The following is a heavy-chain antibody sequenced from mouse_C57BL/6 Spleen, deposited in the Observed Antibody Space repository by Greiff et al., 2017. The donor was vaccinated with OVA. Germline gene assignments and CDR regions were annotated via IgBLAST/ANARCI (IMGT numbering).Heavy chain of an antibody. J-gene: IGHJ2*01. D-gene: IGHD1-1*01. CDR1: GYTFTSYW. CDR3: ARSIYYCGSISYYDY. CDR2: IYPGSGST. Sequence: QVQLQQPGAELVKPGASVKMSCKASGYTFTSYWITWVKQRPGQGLEWIGDIYPGSGSTNYNEKFKSKATLTVDTSSSTAYMQLSSLTSEDSAVYYCARSIYYCGSISYYDYWGQGTTLTVAS. V-gene: IGHV1-55*01.